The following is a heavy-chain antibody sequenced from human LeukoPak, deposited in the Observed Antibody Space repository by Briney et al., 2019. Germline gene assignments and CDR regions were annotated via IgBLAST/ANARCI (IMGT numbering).Heavy chain of an antibody. CDR1: GFTFSSYA. D-gene: IGHD3-22*01. Sequence: GGSLRLSCAASGFTFSSYAMSWVRQAPGKGLEWVSAISGSGGSTYYADSVKGRFTISRDNSKNALYLQMNSLRAEDTAVYYCAKVKYYYDSSGYYSFDYWGQGTLVTVSS. CDR2: ISGSGGST. J-gene: IGHJ4*02. V-gene: IGHV3-23*01. CDR3: AKVKYYYDSSGYYSFDY.